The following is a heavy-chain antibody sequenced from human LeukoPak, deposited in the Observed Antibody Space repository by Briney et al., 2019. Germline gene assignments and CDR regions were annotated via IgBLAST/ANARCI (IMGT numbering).Heavy chain of an antibody. Sequence: GGSLRLSCAASGFSIRNYWMHWVRQAPGKGLVCVSRIIGDASRTEYADSVKGRFTISRDNAKNTLYLQMNNLRAEDTAMYYCVRSIAPPGTPDYWGQGSLVTVSS. CDR2: IIGDASRT. CDR3: VRSIAPPGTPDY. J-gene: IGHJ4*02. CDR1: GFSIRNYW. D-gene: IGHD6-13*01. V-gene: IGHV3-74*03.